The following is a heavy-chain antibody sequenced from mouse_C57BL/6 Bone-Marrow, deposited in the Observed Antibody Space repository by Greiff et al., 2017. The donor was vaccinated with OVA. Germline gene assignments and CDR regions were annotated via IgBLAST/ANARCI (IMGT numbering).Heavy chain of an antibody. J-gene: IGHJ4*01. Sequence: QVQLQQSGPELVKPGASVKISCKASGYAFSSSWMNWAKQRPGKGLEWIGRIYPGDGDTNYNGKFKGKATLTADKSSSTAYMQLSSLTSEDSAVYFCARHYGNYYAMDYWGQGTSVTVSS. CDR2: IYPGDGDT. CDR1: GYAFSSSW. CDR3: ARHYGNYYAMDY. V-gene: IGHV1-82*01. D-gene: IGHD2-1*01.